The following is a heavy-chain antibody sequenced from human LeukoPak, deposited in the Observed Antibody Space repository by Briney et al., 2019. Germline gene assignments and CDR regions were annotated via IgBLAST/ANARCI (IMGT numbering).Heavy chain of an antibody. V-gene: IGHV3-53*04. D-gene: IGHD2-21*02. CDR3: ARDLYCGGDCYSNY. CDR1: GFTVSSNY. Sequence: GGSLRLSCAASGFTVSSNYMSWVRQAPGKGLEWVSVIYSGGSTYYADSVKGRFTISRRNSKNTLYLQMNSLRAEDTAVYYCARDLYCGGDCYSNYWGQGTLVTVSS. CDR2: IYSGGST. J-gene: IGHJ4*02.